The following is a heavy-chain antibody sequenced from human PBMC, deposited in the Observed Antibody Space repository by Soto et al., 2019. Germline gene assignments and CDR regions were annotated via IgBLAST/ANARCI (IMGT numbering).Heavy chain of an antibody. CDR3: ARDRVDCSGGNCWRSVEDT. D-gene: IGHD2-15*01. CDR2: IDPSGGGT. Sequence: QVQLVQSGAEVKKPGASVKVSCKASGYTFTSYYMHWVRQAPGQGPEWMGIIDPSGGGTSYAQKFQGRRSMTRDTSTSTGYMGLSSLRSEDTAVYYCARDRVDCSGGNCWRSVEDTWGQGTLVTVSS. V-gene: IGHV1-46*01. J-gene: IGHJ5*02. CDR1: GYTFTSYY.